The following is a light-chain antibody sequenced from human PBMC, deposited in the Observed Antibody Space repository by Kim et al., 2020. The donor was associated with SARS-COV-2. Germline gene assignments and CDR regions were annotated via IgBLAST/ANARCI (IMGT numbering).Light chain of an antibody. J-gene: IGLJ2*01. V-gene: IGLV7-46*01. Sequence: QAVVTQEPSLTVSPGGTVTLTCGSSTGAVTSVLYPYWFQQKPGQAPRTLIYDTSNKQFWTPARFSGSLLGGKAALTLSGAQPEDEADYYCLLSYSGARVFGGGTQLTVL. CDR1: TGAVTSVLY. CDR2: DTS. CDR3: LLSYSGARV.